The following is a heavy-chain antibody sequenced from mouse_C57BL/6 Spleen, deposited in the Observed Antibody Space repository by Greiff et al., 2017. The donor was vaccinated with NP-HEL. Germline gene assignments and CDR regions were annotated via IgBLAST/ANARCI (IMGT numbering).Heavy chain of an antibody. CDR1: GYTFTDYY. J-gene: IGHJ1*03. CDR2: INPNNGGT. CDR3: ARLGLGRYWYFDV. D-gene: IGHD4-1*01. Sequence: VQLQQSGPELVKPGASVKISCKASGYTFTDYYMNWVKQSHGKSLEWIGDINPNNGGTSYNQKFKGKATLTVDKSSSTAYMELRSLTSEDSAVYYCARLGLGRYWYFDVWGTGTTVTVSS. V-gene: IGHV1-26*01.